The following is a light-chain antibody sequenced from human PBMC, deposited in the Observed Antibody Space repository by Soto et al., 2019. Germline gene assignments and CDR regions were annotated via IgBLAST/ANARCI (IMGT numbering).Light chain of an antibody. V-gene: IGKV1-8*01. Sequence: AIRMTQSPSSLSASTGDRVTITCRASQGISSYLAWYQQKPGKAPKLLIYAASTLQSGVPSRFSGSGSGTDFTITISCLQSEDFATYYCQHYYSYPRTFGQGTKVEIK. CDR2: AAS. J-gene: IGKJ1*01. CDR1: QGISSY. CDR3: QHYYSYPRT.